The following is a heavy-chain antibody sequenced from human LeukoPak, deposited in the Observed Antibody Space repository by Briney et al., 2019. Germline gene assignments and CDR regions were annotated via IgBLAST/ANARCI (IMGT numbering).Heavy chain of an antibody. V-gene: IGHV4-34*01. Sequence: SETLSLTCAVYGGSFSGYYWSWIRQPPGKGLEWVGEINHSGSTNYNPSLKRRVTISVDTSKKQFSLKLSSVTAADTAVYYCARSRMVRGVTTALGPKSPHGMDVWGKGTTVTVSS. CDR1: GGSFSGYY. CDR3: ARSRMVRGVTTALGPKSPHGMDV. D-gene: IGHD3-10*01. J-gene: IGHJ6*04. CDR2: INHSGST.